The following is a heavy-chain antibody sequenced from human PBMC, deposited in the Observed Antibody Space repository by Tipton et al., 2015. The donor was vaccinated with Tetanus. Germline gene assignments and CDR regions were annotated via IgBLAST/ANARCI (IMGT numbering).Heavy chain of an antibody. Sequence: TLSLTCTVSGGSISSDGAYWSWIRQNPGEGLEWIGYISNSGSTYYNPSLKSRVTISVDTSQKQISLKVNSVTAADTAVYYCARDRGVRGGYYYYHGMDVWGQGTTVTVSS. J-gene: IGHJ6*02. D-gene: IGHD3-10*01. CDR3: ARDRGVRGGYYYYHGMDV. CDR2: ISNSGST. CDR1: GGSISSDGAY. V-gene: IGHV4-31*03.